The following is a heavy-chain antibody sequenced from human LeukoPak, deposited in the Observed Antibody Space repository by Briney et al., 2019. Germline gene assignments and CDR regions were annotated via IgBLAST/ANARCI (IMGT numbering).Heavy chain of an antibody. Sequence: GGTLRLSCAASGFTFNTYGMSWVRQAPGKGLQWVSGISGSGGATYYADSVKGRFTISRDDPHNTLYLQMNSLRAEDTAVYFCARGGVDYYGSGTYYLMYYFDYWGQGALVTVSS. CDR1: GFTFNTYG. D-gene: IGHD3-10*01. CDR3: ARGGVDYYGSGTYYLMYYFDY. V-gene: IGHV3-23*01. CDR2: ISGSGGAT. J-gene: IGHJ4*02.